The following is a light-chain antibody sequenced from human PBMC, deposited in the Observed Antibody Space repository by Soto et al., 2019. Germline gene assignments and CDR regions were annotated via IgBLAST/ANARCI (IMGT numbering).Light chain of an antibody. V-gene: IGLV1-40*01. Sequence: QSVLTQPPSVSGAPGQRVTISCTGSSSNIGAGYDVHWYQQLPGTAPKLLFYDNTNRPSGVPDRFSGSKSGTSASLAITGLQAEDEADYYCQSYDSSLSGLVFGGGTKVTV. CDR3: QSYDSSLSGLV. CDR1: SSNIGAGYD. CDR2: DNT. J-gene: IGLJ2*01.